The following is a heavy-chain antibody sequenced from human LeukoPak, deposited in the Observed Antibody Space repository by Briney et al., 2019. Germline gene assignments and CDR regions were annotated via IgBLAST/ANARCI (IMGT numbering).Heavy chain of an antibody. CDR1: GFTFESYW. CDR3: ARWAGVTDY. V-gene: IGHV3-7*01. Sequence: GGPVRLPGDASGFTFESYWMSWLGPAPGKGPDGVAHKKQDGTVKHYLDSVKGRLTISRDNTTNSLTLQMNSLRVEDTAVYYCARWAGVTDYWGQGTLVTVSS. CDR2: KKQDGTVK. J-gene: IGHJ4*02. D-gene: IGHD5-18*01.